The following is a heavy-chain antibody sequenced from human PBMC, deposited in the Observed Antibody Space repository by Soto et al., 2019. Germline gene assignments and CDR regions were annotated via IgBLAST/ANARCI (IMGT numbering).Heavy chain of an antibody. CDR3: ARDTPDHYDSSGYSHVGDVFDI. D-gene: IGHD3-22*01. CDR2: INAGNGNT. V-gene: IGHV1-3*01. J-gene: IGHJ3*02. CDR1: GYNFTRHG. Sequence: ASVEVSCKASGYNFTRHGIQWVRQAPGQRLEWLGWINAGNGNTKYSQNSKGRFTFSRDTSASTAYMELSSLRSEDTAVYFCARDTPDHYDSSGYSHVGDVFDIWGQGTMVTVSS.